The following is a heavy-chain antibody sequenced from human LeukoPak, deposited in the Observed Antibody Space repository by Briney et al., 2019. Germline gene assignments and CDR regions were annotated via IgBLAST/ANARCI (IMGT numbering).Heavy chain of an antibody. CDR2: INPNSGGT. Sequence: GASVKVSCKASGYTFTGYYMHWVRQAPGQGLEWMGWINPNSGGTNYAQKFQGRVTMTRDTSISTAYMELSRLRSDDTAVYYCARANHKISGSYYLDYWGQGTLVTVSS. CDR1: GYTFTGYY. CDR3: ARANHKISGSYYLDY. V-gene: IGHV1-2*02. D-gene: IGHD1-26*01. J-gene: IGHJ4*02.